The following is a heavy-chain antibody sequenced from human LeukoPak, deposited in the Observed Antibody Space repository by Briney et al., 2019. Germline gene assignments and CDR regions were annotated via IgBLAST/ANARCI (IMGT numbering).Heavy chain of an antibody. CDR2: MSSDGSNE. CDR1: GFSLSRFG. CDR3: ARDRSNWDYWVWFDP. J-gene: IGHJ5*02. D-gene: IGHD1-7*01. V-gene: IGHV3-30*03. Sequence: PGGSLRLSCAASGFSLSRFGMHWVRPAPGKGLEWVAVMSSDGSNEFYADSVKGRFSISRDNSKNTLYLQMNSLRAEDTAVYYCARDRSNWDYWVWFDPWGQGTLVTVSA.